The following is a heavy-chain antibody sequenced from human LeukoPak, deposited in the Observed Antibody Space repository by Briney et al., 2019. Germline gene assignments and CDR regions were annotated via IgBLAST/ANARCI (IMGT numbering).Heavy chain of an antibody. CDR3: ASLSVRQLTLDV. CDR1: GGSISRYY. D-gene: IGHD1-1*01. CDR2: VYFTGNT. J-gene: IGHJ6*02. Sequence: KASETLSPTCNISGGSISRYYWSWIRQPPGKGLEWIGYVYFTGNTNYSPSLKSRLAISVDTSKNLLSLTLSSVTAADTAVYFCASLSVRQLTLDVWGQGTTVTVSS. V-gene: IGHV4-59*01.